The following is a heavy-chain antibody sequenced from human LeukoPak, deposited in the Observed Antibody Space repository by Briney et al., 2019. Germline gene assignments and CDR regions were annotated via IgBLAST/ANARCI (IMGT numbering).Heavy chain of an antibody. V-gene: IGHV4-39*01. CDR1: GGSISSSSYY. D-gene: IGHD6-13*01. CDR2: IYYSGST. CDR3: ARVAGEGAFDI. J-gene: IGHJ3*02. Sequence: SETLSLTCTVSGGSISSSSYYWGWIRQPPGKGLEWIGSIYYSGSTYYNPSLKSRVTISVDTSKNQFSLKLSSVTAADTAVYYCARVAGEGAFDIWGQGTMVTVSS.